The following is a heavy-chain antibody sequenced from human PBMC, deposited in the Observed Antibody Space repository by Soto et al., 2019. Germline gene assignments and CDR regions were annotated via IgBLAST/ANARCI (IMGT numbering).Heavy chain of an antibody. CDR1: GYSFTSYW. Sequence: PGESLKISCKGSGYSFTSYWISWVRQMPGKGLEWMGRIDPSDSYTNYSPSFQGHVTISADKSISTAYLQWSSLKASDTAMYYCARQLSPIAAAGEYYDYYYGMDVWGQGTTVTVSS. D-gene: IGHD6-13*01. CDR3: ARQLSPIAAAGEYYDYYYGMDV. CDR2: IDPSDSYT. V-gene: IGHV5-10-1*01. J-gene: IGHJ6*02.